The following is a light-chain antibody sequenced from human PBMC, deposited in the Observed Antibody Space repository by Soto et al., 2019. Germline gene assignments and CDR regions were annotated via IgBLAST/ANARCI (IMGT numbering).Light chain of an antibody. CDR1: SSDVGSYNR. CDR3: SSLTRSDTWV. CDR2: EVS. Sequence: QSVLTQPASVSGSPGQSITISCTGGSSDVGSYNRVSWYRQHPGKAPQLMIYEVSKRPSGASNRFSGSKSGNTASLTISGLQAEDEADYFCSSLTRSDTWVIGGGTQLTVL. V-gene: IGLV2-14*02. J-gene: IGLJ3*02.